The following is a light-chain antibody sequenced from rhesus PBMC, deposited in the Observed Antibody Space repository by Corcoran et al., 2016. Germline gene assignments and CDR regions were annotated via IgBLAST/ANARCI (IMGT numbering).Light chain of an antibody. V-gene: IGKV1-22*01. Sequence: DVQMTQSPSSLSASLGDTVTITCRAIRSIRSWLDCYQQSPGNAPELLIYRASSLKTGVPSRFSGSGSGTDFTLTISSLQPEDFATYYCLQYSSSPWTFGQGTKVDIK. CDR3: LQYSSSPWT. CDR1: RSIRSW. J-gene: IGKJ1*01. CDR2: RAS.